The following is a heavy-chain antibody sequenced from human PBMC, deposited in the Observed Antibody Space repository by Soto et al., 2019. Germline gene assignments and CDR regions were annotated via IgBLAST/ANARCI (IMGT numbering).Heavy chain of an antibody. J-gene: IGHJ4*02. Sequence: GESLKISCQAFEYSYPIYWISWLRQKPAGRLQWMGRIHHSDSFATHSPPFQGHVTLSADKCTRTVYLEWRSLQASHTATSYCARHPPGSGNSTFDFWGQGTPVTVSS. V-gene: IGHV5-10-1*01. CDR3: ARHPPGSGNSTFDF. CDR2: IHHSDSFA. D-gene: IGHD3-10*01. CDR1: EYSYPIYW.